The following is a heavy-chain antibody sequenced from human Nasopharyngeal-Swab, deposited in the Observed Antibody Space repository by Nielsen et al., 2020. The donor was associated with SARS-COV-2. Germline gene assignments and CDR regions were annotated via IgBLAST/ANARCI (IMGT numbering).Heavy chain of an antibody. D-gene: IGHD1-26*01. CDR2: ISYDGSNK. Sequence: GESLKISCAASGFTFSSYAMHWVRQAPGKGLEWVAVISYDGSNKYYADSVKGRFTISRDNSKNTLYLQMNSLRAEDTAVYYRARVLGDYGDSWGQGTLVTVSS. CDR1: GFTFSSYA. J-gene: IGHJ4*02. CDR3: ARVLGDYGDS. V-gene: IGHV3-30-3*01.